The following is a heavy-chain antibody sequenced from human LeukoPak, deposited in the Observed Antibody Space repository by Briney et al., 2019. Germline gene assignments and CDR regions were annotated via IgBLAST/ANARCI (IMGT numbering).Heavy chain of an antibody. CDR3: ARASTTVPNLLDH. CDR1: GFTFSTYW. Sequence: GRSLRLSCAASGFTFSTYWMHWVRQAPGKGLVWVARIKGDGSSTIYADSVKGRFTISRDNSKTTLYLQMSSLRAEDTAVYYCARASTTVPNLLDHWGRGTLVTVSS. CDR2: IKGDGSST. V-gene: IGHV3-74*01. J-gene: IGHJ4*02. D-gene: IGHD4-17*01.